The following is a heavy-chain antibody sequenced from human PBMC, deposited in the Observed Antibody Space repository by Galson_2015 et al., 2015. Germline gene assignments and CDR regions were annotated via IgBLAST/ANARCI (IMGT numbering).Heavy chain of an antibody. Sequence: SLRLSCAASGFTFSSYAMSWVRQAPGKGLEWVSAISGSGGSTYYADSVKGRFTISRDNSKNTLYLQMNSLRAEDTAVYYCAKTRASTGTTPSFDYWGQGTLVPVSS. CDR3: AKTRASTGTTPSFDY. CDR1: GFTFSSYA. J-gene: IGHJ4*02. CDR2: ISGSGGST. V-gene: IGHV3-23*01. D-gene: IGHD1-7*01.